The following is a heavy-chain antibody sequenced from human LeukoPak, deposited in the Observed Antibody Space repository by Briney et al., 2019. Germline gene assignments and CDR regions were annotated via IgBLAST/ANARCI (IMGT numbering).Heavy chain of an antibody. CDR3: ARAFSGYYFDY. V-gene: IGHV3-33*01. CDR1: GFTFSNYG. Sequence: GGSLRLSCAASGFTFSNYGMHWVRQAPGKGLEWVAVMWYDGSNEYYADSVKGRFTISRDNAKNSLYLQMNSLRAEDTAVYYCARAFSGYYFDYWGQGTLVTVSS. D-gene: IGHD5-12*01. J-gene: IGHJ4*02. CDR2: MWYDGSNE.